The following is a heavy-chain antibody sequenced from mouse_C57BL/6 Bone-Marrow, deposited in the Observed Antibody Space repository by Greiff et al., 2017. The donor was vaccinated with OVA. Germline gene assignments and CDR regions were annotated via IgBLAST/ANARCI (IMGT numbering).Heavy chain of an antibody. CDR1: GFTFSSYG. J-gene: IGHJ1*03. CDR3: ARRVYYDYDFWYFDV. D-gene: IGHD2-4*01. CDR2: ISSGGSYT. V-gene: IGHV5-6*02. Sequence: DVKLVESGGDLVKPGGSLKLSCAASGFTFSSYGMSWVRQTPDKRLEWVATISSGGSYTYYPDSVKGRFTISRDNAKNTLYLQMSSLKSEDTAMYYCARRVYYDYDFWYFDVWGTGTTVTVSS.